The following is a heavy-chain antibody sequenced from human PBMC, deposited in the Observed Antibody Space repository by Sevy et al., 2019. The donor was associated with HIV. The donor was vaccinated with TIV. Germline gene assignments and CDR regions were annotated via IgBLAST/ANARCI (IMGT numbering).Heavy chain of an antibody. Sequence: GGSLRLSCAASGFTFSLYAMTWVRQAPGKGLEWVSTITISGGNTYYAVSVKGRFTISRDNSKNTLYLQMNSLRAEDTAIYFCAKDHDNNWFDPWGQGTLVTVSS. CDR2: ITISGGNT. CDR3: AKDHDNNWFDP. CDR1: GFTFSLYA. V-gene: IGHV3-23*01. J-gene: IGHJ5*02. D-gene: IGHD3-22*01.